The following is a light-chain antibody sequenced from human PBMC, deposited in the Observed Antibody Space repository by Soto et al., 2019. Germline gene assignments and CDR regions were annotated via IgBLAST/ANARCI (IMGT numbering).Light chain of an antibody. CDR3: AAWDGSLSGWV. CDR1: SSNIGSNT. CDR2: SND. V-gene: IGLV1-44*01. J-gene: IGLJ3*02. Sequence: QAVVTQAPSASGTPGQRVTISCSGSSSNIGSNTVSWYQQVPGTAPKVLIYSNDQRPSGVPDRFSGSKSGTSASLAIGGLQSEDESDYYCAAWDGSLSGWVFGGGTQLTVL.